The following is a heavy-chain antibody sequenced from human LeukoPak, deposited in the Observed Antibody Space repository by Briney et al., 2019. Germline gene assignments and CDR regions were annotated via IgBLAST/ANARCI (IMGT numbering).Heavy chain of an antibody. CDR2: INHSGST. J-gene: IGHJ4*02. V-gene: IGHV4-34*01. CDR3: ARENPTYCSGGSCYSSPLFDY. D-gene: IGHD2-15*01. Sequence: SETLSLTCAVYGGSFSGYYWSWIRQPPGKGLEWIGEINHSGSTNYNPSLKSRVTISVDTSKNQFSLKLSSVTAADTAVYYCARENPTYCSGGSCYSSPLFDYWGQGTLVTVSS. CDR1: GGSFSGYY.